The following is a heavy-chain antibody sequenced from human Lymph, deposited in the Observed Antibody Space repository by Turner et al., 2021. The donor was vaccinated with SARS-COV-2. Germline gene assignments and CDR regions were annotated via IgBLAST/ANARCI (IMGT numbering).Heavy chain of an antibody. Sequence: EVPLLVSGGGLVQPGGFLRLSCAVSGFTFSSYGMSWVRQGPGKGLEWVSDISGSGGSTNYADAVKGRFTISRDNTKNTLYLQMNSLRAEDTALYYCAKGSQGGWLFPCHFDYWGQGTLVTVSS. J-gene: IGHJ4*02. CDR1: GFTFSSYG. CDR2: ISGSGGST. D-gene: IGHD3-22*01. CDR3: AKGSQGGWLFPCHFDY. V-gene: IGHV3-23*01.